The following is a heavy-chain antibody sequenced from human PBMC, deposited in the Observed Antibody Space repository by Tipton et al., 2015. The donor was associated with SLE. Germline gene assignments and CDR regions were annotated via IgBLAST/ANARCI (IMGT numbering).Heavy chain of an antibody. D-gene: IGHD6-13*01. V-gene: IGHV3-53*01. CDR1: GFTVSSNY. CDR3: AKGTRQPGCFDY. J-gene: IGHJ4*02. CDR2: IYSGGST. Sequence: SLRLSCAASGFTVSSNYMSWVRQAPGKGLEWVSVIYSGGSTYYAASVKGRFTISRDNSKNTLYLQMNSLRAEDTAVYYCAKGTRQPGCFDYWGQGTLVTVSS.